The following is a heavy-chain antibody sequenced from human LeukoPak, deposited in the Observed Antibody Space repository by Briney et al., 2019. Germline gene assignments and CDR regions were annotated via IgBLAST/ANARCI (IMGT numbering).Heavy chain of an antibody. CDR2: ISSSGSTI. CDR3: ARVLCDIVDCLYGMDV. J-gene: IGHJ6*02. V-gene: IGHV3-48*03. CDR1: GFTFSSYK. D-gene: IGHD2-15*01. Sequence: PGGALRLSCAASGFTFSSYKMDWVRQARGKGQEWVSFISSSGSTIYYADSVKGRFTISRDNAKNSLYLQMNSLRAEDTAVYYCARVLCDIVDCLYGMDVWGQGTTVTVSS.